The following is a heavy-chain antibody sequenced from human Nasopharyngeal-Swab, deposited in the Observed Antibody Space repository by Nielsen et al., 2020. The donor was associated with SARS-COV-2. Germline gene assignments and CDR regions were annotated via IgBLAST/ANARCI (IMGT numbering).Heavy chain of an antibody. CDR2: SNSDGSST. Sequence: GESLKISCAASGFTFSSYWMHWVRQAPGKGLGWVSRSNSDGSSTSYADSVKGRFTISRDNAKNTLYLQMNSLRAEDTAVYHCVGNGSYYGGAFDNWGQGTMVTVSS. V-gene: IGHV3-74*01. CDR1: GFTFSSYW. D-gene: IGHD1-26*01. J-gene: IGHJ3*02. CDR3: VGNGSYYGGAFDN.